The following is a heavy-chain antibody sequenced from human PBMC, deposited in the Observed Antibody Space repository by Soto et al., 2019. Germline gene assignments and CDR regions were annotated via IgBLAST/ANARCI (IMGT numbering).Heavy chain of an antibody. CDR2: ISASGGTT. J-gene: IGHJ4*02. CDR1: GFTFSDYA. Sequence: GGSLRLSCAASGFTFSDYAMSWVRQAPGKGLEWFSAISASGGTTYYADSVRGRFTISRDNSKNTLYLQMNSLRAEDTVVYYCAKDRKSGSGWYWDYWGQGTLVTVSS. V-gene: IGHV3-23*01. CDR3: AKDRKSGSGWYWDY. D-gene: IGHD6-19*01.